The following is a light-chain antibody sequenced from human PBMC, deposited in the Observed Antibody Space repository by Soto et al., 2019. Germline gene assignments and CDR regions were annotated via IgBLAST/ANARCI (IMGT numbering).Light chain of an antibody. CDR1: QDVTTN. CDR2: GAS. V-gene: IGKV3-20*01. J-gene: IGKJ1*01. Sequence: EIVLTHFPATLSASPGGGATLSFRAAQDVTTNFAWYQLKPGQAPRLLIYGASSRATGIPDRFSGSGSGTDFTLTISRLEPEDFAVYYCQQYGSSGRTFGQGTKVDIK. CDR3: QQYGSSGRT.